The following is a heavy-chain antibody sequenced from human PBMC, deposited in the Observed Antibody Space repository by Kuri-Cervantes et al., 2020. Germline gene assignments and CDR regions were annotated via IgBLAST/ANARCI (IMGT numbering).Heavy chain of an antibody. CDR1: GFSISTIF. Sequence: GGSLRLSCAASGFSISTIFLSWVRQAPGKGLEWVAVISYDGSNKYYADSVKGRFTISRDNSKNTLYLQMNSLRAEDTAVYYCAKEDYIVVLYYFDYWGQGTLVTVSS. V-gene: IGHV3-30*18. D-gene: IGHD5-12*01. CDR3: AKEDYIVVLYYFDY. J-gene: IGHJ4*02. CDR2: ISYDGSNK.